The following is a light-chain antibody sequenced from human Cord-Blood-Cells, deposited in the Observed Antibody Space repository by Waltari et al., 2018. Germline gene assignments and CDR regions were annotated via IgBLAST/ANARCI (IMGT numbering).Light chain of an antibody. V-gene: IGKV4-1*01. Sequence: DIVMTQSPDSLAVSLGERATINCNSSQSVLYSSNNKNYLAWYQQKPGQPPKLLIYWASTRESGVPDRFSGSGSGTDFTLTISSLQAEDVAVYYCQQYYSTPWTFGHGTKVEIK. CDR3: QQYYSTPWT. CDR1: QSVLYSSNNKNY. J-gene: IGKJ1*01. CDR2: WAS.